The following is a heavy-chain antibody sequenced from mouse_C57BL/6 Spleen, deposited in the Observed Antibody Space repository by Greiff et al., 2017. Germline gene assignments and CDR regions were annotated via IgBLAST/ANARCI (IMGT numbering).Heavy chain of an antibody. V-gene: IGHV1-55*01. CDR3: ARTYGSSYLYAMDY. Sequence: VQLQQPGAELVKPGASVKMSCKASGYTFTSYWITWVKQRPGQGLEWIGDIYPGSGSINYNEKFKSKATLTVDTSSSTAYMQLSSLTSEDSAVYYCARTYGSSYLYAMDYWGQGTSVTVSS. J-gene: IGHJ4*01. CDR1: GYTFTSYW. CDR2: IYPGSGSI. D-gene: IGHD1-1*01.